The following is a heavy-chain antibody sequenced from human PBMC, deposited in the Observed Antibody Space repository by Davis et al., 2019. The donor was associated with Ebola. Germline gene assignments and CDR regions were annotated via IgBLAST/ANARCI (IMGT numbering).Heavy chain of an antibody. CDR1: GFTFSSYA. D-gene: IGHD1-14*01. J-gene: IGHJ6*02. CDR2: ISSNGGST. Sequence: GGSLRLSCAASGFTFSSYAMHWVRQAPGKGLEYVSAISSNGGSTYYATSVKGRFTIARDNSKNTLYLQMNSLRAEDTAVYYCARGYGIRDGMDVWGQGTTVTVSS. CDR3: ARGYGIRDGMDV. V-gene: IGHV3-64*01.